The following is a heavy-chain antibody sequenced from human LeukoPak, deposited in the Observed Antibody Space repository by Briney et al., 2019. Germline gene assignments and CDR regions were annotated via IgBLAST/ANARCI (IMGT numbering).Heavy chain of an antibody. V-gene: IGHV1-69*13. Sequence: GASVKVSCKASGGTFSSYAISWVRQAPGQGLEWMGGIIPIFGTANYAQKFQGRVTITADESTSTAYVELSSLRSEDTAVYYCARDRSPFAQAVGQLVRYYYMDVWGKGTTVTVSS. CDR3: ARDRSPFAQAVGQLVRYYYMDV. J-gene: IGHJ6*03. CDR2: IIPIFGTA. D-gene: IGHD6-6*01. CDR1: GGTFSSYA.